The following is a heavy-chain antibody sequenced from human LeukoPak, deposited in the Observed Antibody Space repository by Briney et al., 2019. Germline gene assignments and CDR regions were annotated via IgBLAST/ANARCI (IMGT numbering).Heavy chain of an antibody. CDR3: ARERKQWLVVRYYYGMDV. CDR1: GFTFSSYA. J-gene: IGHJ6*02. V-gene: IGHV3-30-3*01. Sequence: GGSPRLSCAASGFTFSSYAMHWVRQAPGKGLEWVAVISYDGSNKYYADSVKGRFTISRDNSKNTLYLQMNSLRAEDTAVYYCARERKQWLVVRYYYGMDVWGQGTTVTVSS. CDR2: ISYDGSNK. D-gene: IGHD6-19*01.